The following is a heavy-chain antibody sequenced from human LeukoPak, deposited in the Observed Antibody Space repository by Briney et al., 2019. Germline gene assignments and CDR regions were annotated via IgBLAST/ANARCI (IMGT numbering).Heavy chain of an antibody. CDR1: GFMFTNYP. D-gene: IGHD6-19*01. J-gene: IGHJ4*02. CDR2: ISFDGNNE. Sequence: GGSLRLSCAASGFMFTNYPVHWVRQAPGKGLEWVAVISFDGNNEYSADSVKGRFTFSRGNSRNTVYLQMNNLRPEDTAVYYCARGGDAGWYGDYWGQGTLVTVSS. CDR3: ARGGDAGWYGDY. V-gene: IGHV3-30-3*01.